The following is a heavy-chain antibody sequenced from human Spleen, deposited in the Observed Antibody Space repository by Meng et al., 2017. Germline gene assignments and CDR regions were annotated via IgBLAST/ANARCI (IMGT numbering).Heavy chain of an antibody. CDR1: GYSISSGYY. Sequence: SQTLSLTCSVSGYSISSGYYWGWVRQPPGKGLECIGSMSYGGNTYYNPSLKSRVTISVATSKNQSSLKLSSVTAADTAVYYCARGGSGNWFDPWGQGTLVTVSS. D-gene: IGHD3-10*01. CDR2: MSYGGNT. V-gene: IGHV4-38-2*02. J-gene: IGHJ5*02. CDR3: ARGGSGNWFDP.